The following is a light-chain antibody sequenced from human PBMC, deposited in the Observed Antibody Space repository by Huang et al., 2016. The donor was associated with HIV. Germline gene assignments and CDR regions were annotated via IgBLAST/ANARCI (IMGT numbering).Light chain of an antibody. CDR3: QQYDNTYT. J-gene: IGKJ2*01. CDR1: QDMSNY. Sequence: DILMTQSPSSLSAAVGDRVTITCQSSQDMSNYLNWCQQKPGTAPKLLINDASNLETGVASRFSGNGSGTDFIITISCLQHEDIATYYCQQYDNTYTFGQGTKLEIK. CDR2: DAS. V-gene: IGKV1-33*01.